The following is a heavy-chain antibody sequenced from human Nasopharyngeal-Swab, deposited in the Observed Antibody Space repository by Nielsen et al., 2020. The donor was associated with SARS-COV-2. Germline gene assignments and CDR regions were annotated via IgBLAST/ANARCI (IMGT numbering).Heavy chain of an antibody. Sequence: GGSLRLSCKPSGYSFTGSWNGWVRQLHGHGREWVGIINPADSDTKYSPSFKGQVTISDDKAISTAYLHGSSLKASDTAIYYCARPQGYFDSGTYYFHFDYWGHGTLVTVSS. V-gene: IGHV5-51*01. CDR3: ARPQGYFDSGTYYFHFDY. CDR1: GYSFTGSW. J-gene: IGHJ4*01. D-gene: IGHD3-22*01. CDR2: INPADSDT.